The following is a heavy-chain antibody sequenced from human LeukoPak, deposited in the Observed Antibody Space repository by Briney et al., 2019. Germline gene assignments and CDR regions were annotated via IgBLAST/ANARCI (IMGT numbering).Heavy chain of an antibody. CDR3: ARGTYFSDTYYFDY. CDR1: GGSISSYY. J-gene: IGHJ4*02. D-gene: IGHD3-22*01. Sequence: SETLSLTCTVSGGSISSYYWSWIRQPAGKGLEWIGRIYTSGSTNYNPSLKSRVTMSVDTSKNQFSLKLSSVTAADTAVYYCARGTYFSDTYYFDYWGQGTLVNVSS. V-gene: IGHV4-4*07. CDR2: IYTSGST.